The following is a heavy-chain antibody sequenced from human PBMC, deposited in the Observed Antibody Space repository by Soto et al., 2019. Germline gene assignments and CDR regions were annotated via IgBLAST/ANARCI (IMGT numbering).Heavy chain of an antibody. V-gene: IGHV3-21*01. CDR1: GFTFSSYS. CDR2: ISSSSSYI. CDR3: AGEDIVVVPAALL. D-gene: IGHD2-2*01. J-gene: IGHJ4*02. Sequence: GGSLRLSCAASGFTFSSYSMNWVRQAPGKGLEWVSSISSSSSYIYYADSVKGRFTISRDNAKNSLYLQMNSLRAEDTAVYYCAGEDIVVVPAALLWGQGTLVTVSS.